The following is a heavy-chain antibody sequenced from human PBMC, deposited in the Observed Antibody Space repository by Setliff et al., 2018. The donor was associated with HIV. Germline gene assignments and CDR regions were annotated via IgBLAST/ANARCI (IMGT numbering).Heavy chain of an antibody. J-gene: IGHJ3*02. CDR2: IHTSGST. D-gene: IGHD3-9*01. Sequence: SETLSLTCSVSGGSISSRSYYWSWIRQPAGKGLEWIGHIHTSGSTDYSPALKSRVTISVDTSKKQFSLKLSSVTAADTAVYYCTRRDSYYDILTGRAFDAFDIWGQGTVVTVSS. CDR3: TRRDSYYDILTGRAFDAFDI. V-gene: IGHV4-61*09. CDR1: GGSISSRSYY.